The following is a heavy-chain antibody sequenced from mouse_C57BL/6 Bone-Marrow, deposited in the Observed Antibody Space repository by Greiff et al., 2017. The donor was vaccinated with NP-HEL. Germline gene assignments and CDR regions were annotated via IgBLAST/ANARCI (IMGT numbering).Heavy chain of an antibody. D-gene: IGHD2-5*01. CDR1: GYSITSGYY. CDR2: ISYDGSN. Sequence: EVQLVESGPGLVKPSQSLSLTCSVTGYSITSGYYWNWIRQFPGNKLEWMGYISYDGSNNYNPSLKNRISITRDTSKNQFFLKLNSVTTEDTATYYCARDYSNSGWYFDVWGTGTTVTVSS. CDR3: ARDYSNSGWYFDV. J-gene: IGHJ1*03. V-gene: IGHV3-6*01.